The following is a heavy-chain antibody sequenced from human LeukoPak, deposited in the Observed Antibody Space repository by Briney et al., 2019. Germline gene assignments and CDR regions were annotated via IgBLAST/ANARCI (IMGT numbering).Heavy chain of an antibody. CDR3: AKDGDYYDSSGYPGGDY. Sequence: PGGSLRLSCAAPGFTFSSYGMHWVRQAPGKGLEWVAFIRYDGSNKYYADSVKGRFTISRDNSKNTLYLQMNSLRAEDTAVYYCAKDGDYYDSSGYPGGDYWGQGTLVTVSS. CDR2: IRYDGSNK. D-gene: IGHD3-22*01. CDR1: GFTFSSYG. J-gene: IGHJ4*02. V-gene: IGHV3-30*02.